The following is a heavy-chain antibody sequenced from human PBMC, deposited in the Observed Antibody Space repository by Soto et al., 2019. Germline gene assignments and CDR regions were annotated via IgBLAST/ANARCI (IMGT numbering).Heavy chain of an antibody. CDR1: GGTFSSYA. J-gene: IGHJ6*02. Sequence: QVQLVQSGAEVKKPGSSVKVSCKASGGTFSSYAISWVRQAPGQGLEWMGGIIPIFGTANYAQKFQGRVTITADESTSTAYMELSTLRSEDTAVYYCATGLTGDIHLYEYAKNGMDVWGQGTTVTASS. D-gene: IGHD4-17*01. CDR2: IIPIFGTA. CDR3: ATGLTGDIHLYEYAKNGMDV. V-gene: IGHV1-69*01.